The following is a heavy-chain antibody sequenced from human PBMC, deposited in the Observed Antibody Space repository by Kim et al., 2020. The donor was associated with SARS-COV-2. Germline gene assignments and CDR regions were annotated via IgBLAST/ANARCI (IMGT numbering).Heavy chain of an antibody. V-gene: IGHV4-34*01. Sequence: SETLSLTCAVYGGSFSGYYWSWIRQPPGKGLEWIGEINYSGSTNYNPSLKSRVTISVDTSKNQFSLNLSSVTAADTAVYYCARARLNSGSYYGSRGAFDIWGQGTMVTVSS. CDR3: ARARLNSGSYYGSRGAFDI. CDR1: GGSFSGYY. J-gene: IGHJ3*02. CDR2: INYSGST. D-gene: IGHD1-26*01.